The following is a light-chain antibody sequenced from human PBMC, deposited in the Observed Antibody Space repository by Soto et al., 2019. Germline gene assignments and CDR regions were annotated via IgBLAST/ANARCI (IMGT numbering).Light chain of an antibody. V-gene: IGKV3-20*01. CDR3: QQYGSSPGT. J-gene: IGKJ1*01. CDR2: GAS. CDR1: QIVTSKY. Sequence: EIVLTQSPGTLSSSPGERATLSCRASQIVTSKYLAWYQQKPGQAPRLLIFGASIRATGLPDRFSGGGSGTEFTLTISRLEPEDYAVYYCQQYGSSPGTFGQGTKLEIK.